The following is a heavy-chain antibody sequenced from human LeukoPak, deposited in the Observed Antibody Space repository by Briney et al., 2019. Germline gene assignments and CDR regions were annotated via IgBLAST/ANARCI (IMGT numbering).Heavy chain of an antibody. J-gene: IGHJ4*02. CDR3: ARLGYSSSLKFDY. Sequence: PSETLSLTCTVSGGSIRSYYWSWVRQPPGKGLEWIGYISNSGSTNYNPSLKSRVTISEGTSKNQFSLKLSSVTAADTAVYYCARLGYSSSLKFDYWGQGTLVTVSS. CDR2: ISNSGST. V-gene: IGHV4-59*08. D-gene: IGHD6-13*01. CDR1: GGSIRSYY.